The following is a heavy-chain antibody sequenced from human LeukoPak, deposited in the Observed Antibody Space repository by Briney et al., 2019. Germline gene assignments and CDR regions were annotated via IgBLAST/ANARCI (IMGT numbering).Heavy chain of an antibody. Sequence: NPSQTLSLTCTVSGGSISSGSYYWSWIRQPAGKGLEWIGRIYTSGSTNYNPSLKSRVTISVDTSKNQFSLKLSSVTAADTAVYYCAALVVVPAAIGRDAFDIWGQGTMVTVSS. V-gene: IGHV4-61*02. J-gene: IGHJ3*02. CDR2: IYTSGST. D-gene: IGHD2-2*02. CDR3: AALVVVPAAIGRDAFDI. CDR1: GGSISSGSYY.